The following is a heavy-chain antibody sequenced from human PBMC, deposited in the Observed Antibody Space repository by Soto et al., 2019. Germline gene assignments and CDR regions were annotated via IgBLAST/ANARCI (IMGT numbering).Heavy chain of an antibody. J-gene: IGHJ4*02. CDR1: GFTFSSYA. CDR3: ATYHLFYDILTGFIDY. D-gene: IGHD3-9*01. V-gene: IGHV3-23*01. Sequence: GGSLRLSCAASGFTFSSYAMSWVRQAPGKGLEWVSAISGSGGSKYYADSVKGRFTISRDNSKNTLYLQMNSLRAEDTAVYYCATYHLFYDILTGFIDYWGQGTLVTVSS. CDR2: ISGSGGSK.